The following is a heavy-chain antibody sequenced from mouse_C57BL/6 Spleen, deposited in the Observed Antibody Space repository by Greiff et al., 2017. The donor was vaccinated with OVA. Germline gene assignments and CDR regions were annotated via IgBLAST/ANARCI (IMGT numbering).Heavy chain of an antibody. Sequence: KESCKASGYTFTSYWMHWVKQRPGQGLEWIGEIDPSDSYTNYNQKFKGKSTLTVDKSSSTAYMQLSSLTSEDSAVYYCAREAGDYWGQGTTLTVSS. CDR1: GYTFTSYW. J-gene: IGHJ2*01. V-gene: IGHV1-69*01. CDR2: IDPSDSYT. CDR3: AREAGDY.